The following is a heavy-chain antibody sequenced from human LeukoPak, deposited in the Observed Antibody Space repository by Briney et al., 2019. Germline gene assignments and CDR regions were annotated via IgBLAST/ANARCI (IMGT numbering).Heavy chain of an antibody. CDR3: ARDYTLTLGTTTYFQH. J-gene: IGHJ1*01. CDR1: GYIFSIYA. CDR2: ISTNTGNP. D-gene: IGHD1-7*01. V-gene: IGHV7-4-1*02. Sequence: ASVKVSCKASGYIFSIYAMIWVRQAPGQGLEFMGWISTNTGNPTYAQGFTGRFVFSLDTSVSTAYLQISSLQAEDTAVYYCARDYTLTLGTTTYFQHWGQGTLVTVSS.